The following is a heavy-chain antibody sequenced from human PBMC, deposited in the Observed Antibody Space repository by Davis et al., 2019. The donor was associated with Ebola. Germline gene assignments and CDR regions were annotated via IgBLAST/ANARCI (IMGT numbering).Heavy chain of an antibody. J-gene: IGHJ3*02. CDR1: GFTFSSYA. D-gene: IGHD3-22*01. V-gene: IGHV3-23*01. CDR3: AKSLGMIVVATGAFDI. Sequence: GESLKISCAASGFTFSSYAMSWVRQAPGKGLEWVSAISGSGSTYYADSVKGRFTISRDNSKNTLYLQMNSLRAEDTAVYYCAKSLGMIVVATGAFDIWGQGTMVTVSS. CDR2: ISGSGST.